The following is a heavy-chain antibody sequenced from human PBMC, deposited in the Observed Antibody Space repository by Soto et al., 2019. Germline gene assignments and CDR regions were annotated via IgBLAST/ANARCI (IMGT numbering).Heavy chain of an antibody. Sequence: QLQLQESGSGLVKPSQTLSLTCAVSGGSISSGGYSWSWIRQPPGKGLEWIGYIYHSGSTYYNPSLKSRVTISVDRSKPQFSLKLSSVTAADTAVYYCGAGAIFGVVPLDYGGQGTLVTVSS. V-gene: IGHV4-30-2*01. CDR2: IYHSGST. D-gene: IGHD3-3*01. CDR3: GAGAIFGVVPLDY. J-gene: IGHJ4*02. CDR1: GGSISSGGYS.